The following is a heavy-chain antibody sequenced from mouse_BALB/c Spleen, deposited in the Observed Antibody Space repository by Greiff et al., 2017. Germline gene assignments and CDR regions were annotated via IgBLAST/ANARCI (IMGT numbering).Heavy chain of an antibody. CDR1: GFAFSSYD. J-gene: IGHJ2*01. CDR2: ISSGGGST. CDR3: ARHGYVDY. V-gene: IGHV5-12-1*01. Sequence: EVQVVESGGGLVKPGGSLKLSCAASGFAFSSYDMSWVRQTPEKRLEWVAYISSGGGSTYYPDTVKGRFTISRDNAKNTLYLQMSSLKSEDTAMYYCARHGYVDYWGQGTTLTVSS.